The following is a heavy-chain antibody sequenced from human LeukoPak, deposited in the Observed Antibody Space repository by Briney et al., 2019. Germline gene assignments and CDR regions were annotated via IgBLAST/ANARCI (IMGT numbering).Heavy chain of an antibody. CDR2: IYESGTT. D-gene: IGHD2-15*01. CDR3: ARGAWATRLGS. CDR1: GESLNSYY. J-gene: IGHJ4*02. V-gene: IGHV4-34*01. Sequence: SSETLSLTCAVYGESLNSYYWSWVPQPPGEGLEWIGEIYESGTTEYNPSLKSRVTISMVPSKQQFSLSLSSVTAADTAVYYCARGAWATRLGSWGLGTPVIVSS.